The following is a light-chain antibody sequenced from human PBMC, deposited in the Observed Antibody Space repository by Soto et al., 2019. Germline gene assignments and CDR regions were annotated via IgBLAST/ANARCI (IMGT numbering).Light chain of an antibody. CDR3: QTWGTGIVV. V-gene: IGLV4-69*02. CDR1: SGHSSYA. CDR2: LNSDGSH. J-gene: IGLJ2*01. Sequence: QSVLTQSPSASASLGASVKLTCTLSSGHSSYAIAWHQQQPEKGPRYLMKLNSDGSHYKGDGIPDRFSGSSSGAERYLTISSLQSEDEADYYCQTWGTGIVVFGGGTQLTVL.